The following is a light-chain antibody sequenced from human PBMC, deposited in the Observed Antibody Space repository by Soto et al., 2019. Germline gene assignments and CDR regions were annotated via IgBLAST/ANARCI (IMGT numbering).Light chain of an antibody. CDR3: QQYQTYAT. Sequence: DIHMTQSPSTLSASFWDMVTITCRASQTIRSLLAWYQQKPGKAPKALIYDASRLGSGVPSRFSGSGSGTEFTLTISSLQPDDFATYYCQQYQTYATFGQGTRLEI. J-gene: IGKJ5*01. V-gene: IGKV1-5*01. CDR2: DAS. CDR1: QTIRSL.